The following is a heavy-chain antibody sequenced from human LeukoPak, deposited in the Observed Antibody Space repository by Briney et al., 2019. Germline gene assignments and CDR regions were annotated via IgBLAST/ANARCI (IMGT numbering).Heavy chain of an antibody. V-gene: IGHV3-23*01. D-gene: IGHD1-14*01. CDR1: GFTFTNYA. CDR3: ARVRYGAFDY. Sequence: GGSLRLSCAASGFTFTNYAMTWVRQAPGKGLEWVAATVGIGPDTYHADSVKGRFTISRDNSKNTLYLQMNSLRAEDTAVYYCARVRYGAFDYWGQGTLVTVSS. J-gene: IGHJ4*02. CDR2: TVGIGPDT.